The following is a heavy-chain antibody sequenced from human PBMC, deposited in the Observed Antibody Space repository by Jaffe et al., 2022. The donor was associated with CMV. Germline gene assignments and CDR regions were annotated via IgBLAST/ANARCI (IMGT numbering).Heavy chain of an antibody. V-gene: IGHV4-59*01. J-gene: IGHJ6*03. CDR2: IYYSGST. D-gene: IGHD3-22*01. Sequence: QVQLQESGPGLVKPSETLSLTCTVSGGSISSYYWSWIRQPPGKGLEWIGYIYYSGSTNYNPSLKSRVTISVDTSKNQFSLKLSSVTAADTAVYYCARVMIDVDYYYYMDVWGKGTTVTVSS. CDR1: GGSISSYY. CDR3: ARVMIDVDYYYYMDV.